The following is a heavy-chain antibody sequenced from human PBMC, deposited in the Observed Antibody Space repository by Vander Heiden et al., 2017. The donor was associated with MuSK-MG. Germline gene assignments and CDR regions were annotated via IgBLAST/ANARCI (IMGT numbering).Heavy chain of an antibody. Sequence: GVVQPGGSLRLSCAASGFTFKSHGMHWVRQAPGRGLEWVAVISYDGANKYYADSVQGRFSIYRDNSKNMLFLQIDTLGSDDTAIYYCSRDRWYSSTWSYYYYGVDVWGQGTKVTVAS. J-gene: IGHJ6*02. CDR2: ISYDGANK. CDR1: GFTFKSHG. V-gene: IGHV3-30*03. D-gene: IGHD2-15*01. CDR3: SRDRWYSSTWSYYYYGVDV.